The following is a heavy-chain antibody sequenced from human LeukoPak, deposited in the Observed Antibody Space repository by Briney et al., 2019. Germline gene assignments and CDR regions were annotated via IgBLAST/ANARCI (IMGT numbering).Heavy chain of an antibody. CDR3: ASQVYYGSGSNRYYYYGIDV. CDR2: IYSGGST. D-gene: IGHD3-10*01. CDR1: GFTFSSNY. J-gene: IGHJ6*02. V-gene: IGHV3-66*04. Sequence: GGSLRLSCAASGFTFSSNYMSWVRQAPGKGLEWVSVIYSGGSTYYSDSVKGRFTIFRDNYKKKQYLQMNSLQAEDTAGYYCASQVYYGSGSNRYYYYGIDVWGQGTTVTVSS.